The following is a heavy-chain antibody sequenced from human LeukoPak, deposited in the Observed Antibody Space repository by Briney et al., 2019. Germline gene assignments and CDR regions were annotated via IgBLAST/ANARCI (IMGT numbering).Heavy chain of an antibody. CDR3: ARSATHSGSPFGYFDY. J-gene: IGHJ4*02. V-gene: IGHV3-11*04. CDR2: ISSSGSTI. CDR1: GFTFSDYY. D-gene: IGHD1-26*01. Sequence: GGSLRLSCAASGFTFSDYYMSWIRQAPGKGLGWVSYISSSGSTIYCADSVKGRFTISRDNAKNSLYLQMNSLRAEDTAVYYCARSATHSGSPFGYFDYWGQGTLVTVSS.